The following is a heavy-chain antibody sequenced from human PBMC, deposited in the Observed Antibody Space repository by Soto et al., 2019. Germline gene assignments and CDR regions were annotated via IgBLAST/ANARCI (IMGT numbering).Heavy chain of an antibody. Sequence: QVQLQESGPGLVKPSETLSLTCTVSGGSISSYYWSWIRQPPGKGLEWIGYISYSESTNYNPSLRSRVTISVDTSXTXFXXKLSSVTAADTAVYYCARAQKGTGTFGEYDYGMDVWGQGTTVTVSS. CDR3: ARAQKGTGTFGEYDYGMDV. CDR2: ISYSEST. J-gene: IGHJ6*02. CDR1: GGSISSYY. V-gene: IGHV4-59*01. D-gene: IGHD3-16*01.